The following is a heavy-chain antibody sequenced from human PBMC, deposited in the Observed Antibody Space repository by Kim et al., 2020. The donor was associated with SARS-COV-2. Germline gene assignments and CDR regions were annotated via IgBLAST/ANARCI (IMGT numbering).Heavy chain of an antibody. CDR1: GYTFTSYY. D-gene: IGHD6-13*01. Sequence: ASVKVSCKASGYTFTSYYMHWVRQAPGQGLEWMGIINPSGGSTSYAQKFQGGVTMTRDTSTSTVYMELSSLRSEDTAVYYCASGTLAAAGTYYYYGMDVWGQGTTVTVSS. V-gene: IGHV1-46*01. J-gene: IGHJ6*02. CDR2: INPSGGST. CDR3: ASGTLAAAGTYYYYGMDV.